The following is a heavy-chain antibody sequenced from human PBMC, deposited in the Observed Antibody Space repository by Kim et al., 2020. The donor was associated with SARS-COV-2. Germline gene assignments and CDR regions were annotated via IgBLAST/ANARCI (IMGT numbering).Heavy chain of an antibody. CDR1: GGSISSGGYY. Sequence: SETLSLTCTVSGGSISSGGYYWSWIRQHPGKGLEWIGYIYYSGSTYYNPSLKSRVTISVDTSKNQFSLKLSSVTAADTAVYYCARRPSSWYEGWFDPWGQGTLVTVSS. CDR2: IYYSGST. D-gene: IGHD6-13*01. J-gene: IGHJ5*02. CDR3: ARRPSSWYEGWFDP. V-gene: IGHV4-31*03.